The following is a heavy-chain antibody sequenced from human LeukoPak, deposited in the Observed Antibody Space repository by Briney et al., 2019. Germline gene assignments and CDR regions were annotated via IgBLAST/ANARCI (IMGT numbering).Heavy chain of an antibody. CDR3: ARHETTVGEDYYFDY. CDR1: GGSISSYY. D-gene: IGHD4-23*01. J-gene: IGHJ4*02. CDR2: IYYSGST. V-gene: IGHV4-59*08. Sequence: SETLSLTCTVSGGSISSYYWSWIRQPPGKGLEWIGYIYYSGSTNYNPSLKSRVTISVDTSKNQFSLKLSSVTAADTAVYYCARHETTVGEDYYFDYWGQGTLVTASS.